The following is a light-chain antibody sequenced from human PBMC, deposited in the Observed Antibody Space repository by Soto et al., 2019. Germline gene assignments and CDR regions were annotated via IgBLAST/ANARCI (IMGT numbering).Light chain of an antibody. CDR3: QQPDSYPRT. CDR1: QGFSNS. Sequence: DIQLTQSPSFLSASVGDRVTITCRASQGFSNSLAWYQQKPGKAPKLLIYAASTLQSGVPSRFSGSGSGTEFTLTISSLQPEDVATYYCQQPDSYPRTFGQGTKLEIK. V-gene: IGKV1-9*01. CDR2: AAS. J-gene: IGKJ2*02.